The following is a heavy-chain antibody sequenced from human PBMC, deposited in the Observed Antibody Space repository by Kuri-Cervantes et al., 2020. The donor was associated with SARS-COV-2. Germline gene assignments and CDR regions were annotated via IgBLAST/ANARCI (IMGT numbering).Heavy chain of an antibody. V-gene: IGHV3-23*01. CDR1: GFTFSSYA. Sequence: GEALKTSCAASGFTFSSYAMSWVRQAPGKGLEWVSAISGSGGSTYYADSVKGRFTISRDNSKNTLYLQMNSLRAEDTAVYYCATGPPTSLGGNWFDPWGQGTLVTVSS. J-gene: IGHJ5*02. D-gene: IGHD3-16*01. CDR3: ATGPPTSLGGNWFDP. CDR2: ISGSGGST.